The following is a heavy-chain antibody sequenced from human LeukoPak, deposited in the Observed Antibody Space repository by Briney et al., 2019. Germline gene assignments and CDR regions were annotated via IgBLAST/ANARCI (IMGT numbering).Heavy chain of an antibody. CDR3: ARDRGYSGYEVPDY. Sequence: ASVKVSCKASGYTFTSYDINWVRQATGQGLEWMGWMNPNSGNTGYAQKFQGRVTMTRNTSISTAYMELSSLRSEDTAVYYCARDRGYSGYEVPDYWGQGTLVTVSS. CDR1: GYTFTSYD. V-gene: IGHV1-8*01. J-gene: IGHJ4*02. D-gene: IGHD5-12*01. CDR2: MNPNSGNT.